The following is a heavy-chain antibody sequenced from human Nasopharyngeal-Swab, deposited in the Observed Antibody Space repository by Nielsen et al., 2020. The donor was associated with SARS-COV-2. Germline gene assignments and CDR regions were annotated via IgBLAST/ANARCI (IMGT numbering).Heavy chain of an antibody. CDR2: IYHSGNT. CDR1: GGSFSGYY. J-gene: IGHJ4*02. CDR3: LRGRIAAAKIDF. V-gene: IGHV4-34*01. Sequence: GSLRLSCAVYGGSFSGYYWTWIRQPPGKGPEWIGEIYHSGNTNYNPSLKSRVAISVDTSKNQFSLNLNSVTAADTAVYYCLRGRIAAAKIDFWGQGTLVTVSS. D-gene: IGHD6-13*01.